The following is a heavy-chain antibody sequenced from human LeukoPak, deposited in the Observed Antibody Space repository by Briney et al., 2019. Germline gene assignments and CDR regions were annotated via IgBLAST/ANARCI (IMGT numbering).Heavy chain of an antibody. D-gene: IGHD2-8*01. V-gene: IGHV1-46*01. CDR2: INPSGGGT. CDR3: ARDMLAVPSNWFDP. J-gene: IGHJ5*02. Sequence: ASVKVSCKASGYTFTSYYIHWVRQAPGQGLEWMGVINPSGGGTSYAQMVQGRVTMTRDTSTSTVYMDLRSLRSEDTAVYFCARDMLAVPSNWFDPWGQGTLVTVSS. CDR1: GYTFTSYY.